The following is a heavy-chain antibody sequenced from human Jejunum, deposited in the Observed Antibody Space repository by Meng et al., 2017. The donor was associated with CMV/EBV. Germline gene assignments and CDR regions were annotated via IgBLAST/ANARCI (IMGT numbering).Heavy chain of an antibody. V-gene: IGHV3-30*02. CDR3: AKDQGRGVGSFYYFHGLDV. CDR1: A. CDR2: IRYDGNSE. J-gene: IGHJ6*02. Sequence: AMPWVRQAPGKGLELVTFIRYDGNSEDYADSVKGRFTISRDNSRDTLYLQLNSLRSDDSALYYCAKDQGRGVGSFYYFHGLDVWGQGTTVTVSS. D-gene: IGHD1-26*01.